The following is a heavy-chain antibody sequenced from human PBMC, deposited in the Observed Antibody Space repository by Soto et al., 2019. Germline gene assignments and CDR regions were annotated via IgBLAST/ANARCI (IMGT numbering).Heavy chain of an antibody. Sequence: SETLSLTCTVSGGSISSYYWSLIRQPPGKGLEWIGYIYYSGSTNYNPSLKSRVTISVDTSKNQFSLKLSSVTAADTAVYYCARGKWDIVATLFDYWGQGTLVTVSS. CDR3: ARGKWDIVATLFDY. CDR1: GGSISSYY. D-gene: IGHD5-12*01. CDR2: IYYSGST. V-gene: IGHV4-59*01. J-gene: IGHJ4*02.